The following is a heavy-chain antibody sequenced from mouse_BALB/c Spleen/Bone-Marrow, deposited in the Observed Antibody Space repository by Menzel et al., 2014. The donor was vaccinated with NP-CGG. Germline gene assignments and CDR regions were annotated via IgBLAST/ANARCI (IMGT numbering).Heavy chain of an antibody. CDR1: GFTFSSYT. V-gene: IGHV5-12-2*01. CDR3: ARHGYYGSRAMDY. Sequence: EAQLQQSGGGLVQPGGSLKLSCAASGFTFSSYTMSWVRQTPEKRLEWVAYISNGGGSTYYPDTVKGRFTISRDNAKNTLYLQMSSLKSEDTAMYYCARHGYYGSRAMDYWGQGTSVTVSS. J-gene: IGHJ4*01. D-gene: IGHD1-1*01. CDR2: ISNGGGST.